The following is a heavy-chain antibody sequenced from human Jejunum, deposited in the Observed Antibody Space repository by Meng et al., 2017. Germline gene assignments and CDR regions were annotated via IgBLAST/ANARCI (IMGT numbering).Heavy chain of an antibody. CDR1: GDNFPDYY. J-gene: IGHJ4*02. CDR2: INPKSGDT. V-gene: IGHV1-2*06. D-gene: IGHD6-25*01. Sequence: QGQLLQSRPEVKKPGAYVKVSFKPSGDNFPDYYIHWVRRAPGQGLEWMGRINPKSGDTHYAQKFQARVTMTGDTSISTAYMELSGLRSDDTAMYYCARDEDISAAGKLFGDYWGQGTLVTVSS. CDR3: ARDEDISAAGKLFGDY.